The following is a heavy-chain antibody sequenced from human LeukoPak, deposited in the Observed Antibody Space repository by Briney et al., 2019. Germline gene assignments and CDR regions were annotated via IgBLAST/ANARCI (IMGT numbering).Heavy chain of an antibody. Sequence: GGSLRLSCAASGFTFSSYSMNWVRQAPGKGLEWVSSISSSSSYIYYADSVKGRFTISRDNAKNSLYLQMNSLRAEDTAVYYCARPGSGSYCYGMDVWGQGTTVTVSS. J-gene: IGHJ6*02. CDR3: ARPGSGSYCYGMDV. CDR1: GFTFSSYS. D-gene: IGHD3-10*01. V-gene: IGHV3-21*01. CDR2: ISSSSSYI.